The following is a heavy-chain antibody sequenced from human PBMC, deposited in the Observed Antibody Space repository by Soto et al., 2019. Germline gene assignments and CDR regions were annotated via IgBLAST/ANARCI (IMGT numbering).Heavy chain of an antibody. D-gene: IGHD6-19*01. V-gene: IGHV4-59*01. Sequence: SETLSLTCTVSGGSIISYYWSWILQPPGKGLEWIGYIYYIGNTNYNPSLKSRVTISVDTSKNQFSLKLSSVTAADTAVYYCAGHGSGWDLFDYWGQGTLVTVSS. CDR2: IYYIGNT. CDR1: GGSIISYY. J-gene: IGHJ4*02. CDR3: AGHGSGWDLFDY.